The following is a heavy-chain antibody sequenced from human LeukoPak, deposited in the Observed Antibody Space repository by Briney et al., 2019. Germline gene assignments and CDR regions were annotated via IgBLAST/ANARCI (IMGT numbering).Heavy chain of an antibody. CDR1: GFTFGDYA. V-gene: IGHV3-49*03. D-gene: IGHD3-10*01. CDR3: TRDRMVRGVNYYYYGMDV. CDR2: IRSKAYGGTT. J-gene: IGHJ6*02. Sequence: GGSLRLSCTASGFTFGDYAMSWFRQAPGKGLEWVGCIRSKAYGGTTEYAASVKGRFTISRDDSKSIAYLQMNSLKTEDTAVYYCTRDRMVRGVNYYYYGMDVWGQGTTVTVSS.